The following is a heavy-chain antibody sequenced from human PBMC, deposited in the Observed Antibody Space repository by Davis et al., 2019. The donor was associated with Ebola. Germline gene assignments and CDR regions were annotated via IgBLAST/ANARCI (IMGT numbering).Heavy chain of an antibody. V-gene: IGHV4-59*12. CDR1: GGSISSYH. J-gene: IGHJ3*02. D-gene: IGHD6-13*01. Sequence: SETLSLTCTVSGGSISSYHWTWIRQPPGKGLEWIGYFYYTGSTNYNPSLKSRVTMSVDTSKNHFSLKLNSVTAADTAVYYCARPLATSGRAYDAFDIWGQGTMVTGSS. CDR2: FYYTGST. CDR3: ARPLATSGRAYDAFDI.